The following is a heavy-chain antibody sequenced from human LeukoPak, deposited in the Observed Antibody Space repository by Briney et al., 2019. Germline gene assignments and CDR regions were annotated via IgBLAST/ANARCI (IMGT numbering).Heavy chain of an antibody. CDR1: GFTFSSYW. Sequence: GGSLRLSCAASGFTFSSYWMSWVRQAPGKGLEWVANIKQDGSEKYYVDSVKGRFTISRDNAKNSLYLQMNSLRAEDTAVYYCAREAYCSSTSCYNAEYLQHWGQGTLVTVSS. J-gene: IGHJ1*01. D-gene: IGHD2-2*02. CDR3: AREAYCSSTSCYNAEYLQH. CDR2: IKQDGSEK. V-gene: IGHV3-7*03.